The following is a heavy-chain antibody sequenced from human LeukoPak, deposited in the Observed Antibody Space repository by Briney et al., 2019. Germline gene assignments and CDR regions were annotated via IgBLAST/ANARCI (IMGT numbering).Heavy chain of an antibody. V-gene: IGHV4-39*07. J-gene: IGHJ5*02. CDR1: GGSISSYY. Sequence: SETLSLTCTVSGGSISSYYWSWIRQPAGKGLEWIGSIYYSGSTYYNPSLKSRVTISVDTSKNQFSLKLSSVTAADTAVYYCARDGVLRYFDWLDPINWFDPWGQGTLVTVSS. D-gene: IGHD3-9*01. CDR2: IYYSGST. CDR3: ARDGVLRYFDWLDPINWFDP.